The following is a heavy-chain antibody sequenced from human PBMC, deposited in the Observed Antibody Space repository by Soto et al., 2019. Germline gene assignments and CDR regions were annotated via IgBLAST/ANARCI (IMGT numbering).Heavy chain of an antibody. D-gene: IGHD6-13*01. Sequence: EVQLVESGGGLVQPGRSLRLSCAASGFTFDDHAMHRVRQAPGKGLEWVSGISWNSGSIGYADSVKGRFTISRDNAKNSLYLQMNSLRAEDTALYYCAKVGYSSSWYVGAFDIWGQGTMVTVSS. CDR2: ISWNSGSI. J-gene: IGHJ3*02. CDR3: AKVGYSSSWYVGAFDI. V-gene: IGHV3-9*01. CDR1: GFTFDDHA.